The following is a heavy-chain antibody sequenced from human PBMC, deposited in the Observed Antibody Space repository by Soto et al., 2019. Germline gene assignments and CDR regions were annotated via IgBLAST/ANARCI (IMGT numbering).Heavy chain of an antibody. CDR1: GFTFSSYG. J-gene: IGHJ5*02. V-gene: IGHV3-30*03. Sequence: GGSLRLSCAASGFTFSSYGMHGVRQAPGKGLEWVAVISYDGSNKYYADSVKGRFTISRDNSKNTLYLQMNSLRAEDTAVYYCAPPITMILAVSSWGQGTLVTVS. D-gene: IGHD3-22*01. CDR3: APPITMILAVSS. CDR2: ISYDGSNK.